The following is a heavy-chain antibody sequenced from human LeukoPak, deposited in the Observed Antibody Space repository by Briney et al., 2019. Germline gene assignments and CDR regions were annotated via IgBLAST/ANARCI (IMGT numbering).Heavy chain of an antibody. J-gene: IGHJ4*02. V-gene: IGHV3-30*18. Sequence: GGSLRLSCAASGFTFSSYGMHWVRQAPGKGLGWVAVISYDGSNKYYADSVKGRFTISRDNSKNTLYLQMNSLRAEDTAVYYCAKPPEYCSSTSCYFYWGQGTLVTVSS. CDR3: AKPPEYCSSTSCYFY. CDR2: ISYDGSNK. D-gene: IGHD2-2*01. CDR1: GFTFSSYG.